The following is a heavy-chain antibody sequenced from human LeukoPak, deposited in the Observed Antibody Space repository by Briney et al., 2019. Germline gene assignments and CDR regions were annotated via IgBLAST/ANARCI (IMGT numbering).Heavy chain of an antibody. Sequence: PGGSLRLSCVASEFTFRTYWMSWVRPAPGKGMEWVANIKEDGSEKYYVASVKGRFTISRDNAKNALYLQMNSLRGEDTAVYYCARGRGMGVWGKGTTVTVSS. CDR1: EFTFRTYW. CDR3: ARGRGMGV. CDR2: IKEDGSEK. V-gene: IGHV3-7*01. D-gene: IGHD3-10*01. J-gene: IGHJ6*03.